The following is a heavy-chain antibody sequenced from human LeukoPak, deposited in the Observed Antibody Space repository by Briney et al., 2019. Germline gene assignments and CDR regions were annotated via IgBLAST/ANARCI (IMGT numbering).Heavy chain of an antibody. CDR1: GFTFSSYG. J-gene: IGHJ4*02. Sequence: PGGSLRLSCAASGFTFSSYGMHWVRQAPGKGLEWVAVIWYDGSNKYYADSVKGRFTISRDNSKNTLYLQMNSLRAEDTAVYYCARDPPTYYYDSSGYSEGPFDYWGQGTLVTVSS. CDR2: IWYDGSNK. CDR3: ARDPPTYYYDSSGYSEGPFDY. V-gene: IGHV3-33*08. D-gene: IGHD3-22*01.